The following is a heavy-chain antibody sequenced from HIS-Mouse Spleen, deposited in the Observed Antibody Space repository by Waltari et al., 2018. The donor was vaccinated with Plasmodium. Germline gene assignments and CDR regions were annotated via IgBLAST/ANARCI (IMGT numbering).Heavy chain of an antibody. Sequence: QVQLQESGPGLVTPSETLSLTCTVSGGSISSYYWNWIRQPPGKGLVWIGYIYYSGSTNYNPSLKSRVTISVDTSKNQFSLKLSSVTAADTAVYYCAREVNSGTFDYWGQGTLVTVSS. CDR2: IYYSGST. D-gene: IGHD1-26*01. V-gene: IGHV4-59*01. J-gene: IGHJ4*02. CDR3: AREVNSGTFDY. CDR1: GGSISSYY.